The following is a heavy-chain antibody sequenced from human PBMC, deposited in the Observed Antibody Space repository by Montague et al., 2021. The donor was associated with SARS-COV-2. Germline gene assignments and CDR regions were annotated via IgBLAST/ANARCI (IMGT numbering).Heavy chain of an antibody. CDR2: MYYSGNT. D-gene: IGHD3-22*01. Sequence: SETLSLTCTVSISSSRYYYDWIRQPPGKGLEWIGSMYYSGNTYXXPSPXXXVTISVYTSKNQFSLKLSSVTAADTAVYYCAGGRWEPVLGVIDYYYGMDVWGQGTPVTVSS. CDR1: ISSSRYY. V-gene: IGHV4-39*07. J-gene: IGHJ6*02. CDR3: AGGRWEPVLGVIDYYYGMDV.